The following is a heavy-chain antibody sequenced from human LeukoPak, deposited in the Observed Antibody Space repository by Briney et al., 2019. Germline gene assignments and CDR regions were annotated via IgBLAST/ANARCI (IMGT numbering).Heavy chain of an antibody. CDR2: IYYSGST. CDR3: ARDLMTRGSGSQD. D-gene: IGHD3-10*01. Sequence: SETLSLTCTVSGGSISRSSYYWGWIRQPPGKGLEWIGSIYYSGSTYYNPSLKSRVTISVDTSKNQFSLKLSSVTAADTAVYYCARDLMTRGSGSQDWGQGTLVTVSS. V-gene: IGHV4-39*07. CDR1: GGSISRSSYY. J-gene: IGHJ4*02.